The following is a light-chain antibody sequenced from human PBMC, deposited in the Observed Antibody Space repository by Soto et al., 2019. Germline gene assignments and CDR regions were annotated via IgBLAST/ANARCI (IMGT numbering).Light chain of an antibody. CDR2: GAS. CDR3: QQYNNWPLT. Sequence: EIVLTQSPGTLSLSPGERATLSCRASQRVSGNFLAWYQEKPGQTPRLLIFGASTRATGTPARFSGSGSGTEFTLTISSLQSEDFAVYYCQQYNNWPLTFGGGTKV. V-gene: IGKV3-15*01. CDR1: QRVSGNF. J-gene: IGKJ4*01.